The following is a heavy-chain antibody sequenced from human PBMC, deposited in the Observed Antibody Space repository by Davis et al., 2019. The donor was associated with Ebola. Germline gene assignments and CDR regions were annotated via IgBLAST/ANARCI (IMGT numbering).Heavy chain of an antibody. Sequence: GGSLRLSCAASGFTFDDYAMHWVRQAPGKGLEWVSGITWNSGRIDYADSVKGRFTISRDNAKSSLYLQMNSLRAEDTALYYCAKDRAGVGPVRFLEWLFDYWGQGTLVTVSS. CDR3: AKDRAGVGPVRFLEWLFDY. CDR2: ITWNSGRI. V-gene: IGHV3-9*01. D-gene: IGHD3-3*01. CDR1: GFTFDDYA. J-gene: IGHJ4*02.